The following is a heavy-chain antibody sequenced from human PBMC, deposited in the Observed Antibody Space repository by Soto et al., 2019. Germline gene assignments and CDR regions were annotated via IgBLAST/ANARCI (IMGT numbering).Heavy chain of an antibody. Sequence: GGSLRLSCAPSGFTFSTYGMHWVRQAPGKGLEWVAVIWYDGSNQYYADSVKGRFTISRDNSKNVLYLQMNSLRAEDTAVYYCARDLGAFNYGSAYFDYWGQGTPVTVSS. D-gene: IGHD3-10*01. CDR1: GFTFSTYG. V-gene: IGHV3-33*01. CDR3: ARDLGAFNYGSAYFDY. J-gene: IGHJ4*02. CDR2: IWYDGSNQ.